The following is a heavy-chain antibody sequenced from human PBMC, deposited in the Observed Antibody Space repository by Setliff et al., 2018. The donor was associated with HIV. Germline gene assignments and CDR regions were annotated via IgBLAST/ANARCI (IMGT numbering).Heavy chain of an antibody. J-gene: IGHJ6*02. D-gene: IGHD1-26*01. CDR1: GDSLSSDYYY. CDR2: IYYSGST. CDR3: ARRSIVGVTRGFYYYGLDV. Sequence: SETLSLTCTVSGDSLSSDYYYWTWIRQHPEKGLEWIGYIYYSGSTLYNPSLRSRLTMSVDTSKNQVSLRLTSVTAADTAVYYCARRSIVGVTRGFYYYGLDVWGQGTTVTVSS. V-gene: IGHV4-31*03.